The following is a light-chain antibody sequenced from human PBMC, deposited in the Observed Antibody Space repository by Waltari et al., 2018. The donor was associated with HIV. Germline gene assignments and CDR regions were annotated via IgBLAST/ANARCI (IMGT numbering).Light chain of an antibody. V-gene: IGLV1-47*01. CDR1: RSNLGTNN. CDR3: AGWDESLSGVI. Sequence: QSALTPPPSTPGTPGQKVTIPCSGSRSNLGTNNVYWYQKLQGTAPKLLIYKNDQRPSGVPDRFSGSKSGASASLAIIGLRSGDEGDYYCAGWDESLSGVIFGGGTKLSVL. CDR2: KND. J-gene: IGLJ2*01.